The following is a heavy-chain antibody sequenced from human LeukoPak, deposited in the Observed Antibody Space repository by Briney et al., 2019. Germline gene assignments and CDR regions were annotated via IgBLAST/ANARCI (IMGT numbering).Heavy chain of an antibody. D-gene: IGHD3-10*01. V-gene: IGHV4-59*01. J-gene: IGHJ3*02. CDR3: ARGFQWGSGSPNDAFDI. Sequence: SETLSLTCTVSGGSISSYYWSWIRQPPGKGLEWIGYIYYSGSTNYNPSLKSRVTISVDTSKNQFSLKLSSVTAADTAVYYCARGFQWGSGSPNDAFDIWGQGTMVTVSS. CDR1: GGSISSYY. CDR2: IYYSGST.